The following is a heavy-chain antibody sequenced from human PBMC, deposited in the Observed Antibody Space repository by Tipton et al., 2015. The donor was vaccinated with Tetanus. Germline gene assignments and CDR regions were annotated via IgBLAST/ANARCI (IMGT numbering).Heavy chain of an antibody. D-gene: IGHD6-13*01. CDR3: ARGPATLTAAAPFDY. Sequence: GLVKPSQTLSLTCDISGDSVSSSTSAWNWIRQSPSRGLEWLGRTYYRSEWYHDYAVSVKSRISINPDTSKNQFSLHPGSVTSDDTAVYYCARGPATLTAAAPFDYWGQGARVTVSS. V-gene: IGHV6-1*01. CDR1: GDSVSSSTSA. J-gene: IGHJ4*02. CDR2: TYYRSEWYH.